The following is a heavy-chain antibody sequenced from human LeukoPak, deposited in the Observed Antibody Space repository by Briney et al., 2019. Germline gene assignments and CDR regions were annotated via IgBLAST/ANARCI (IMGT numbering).Heavy chain of an antibody. CDR3: AARRPFLGIH. J-gene: IGHJ4*02. CDR2: IYYSGST. D-gene: IGHD6-13*01. CDR1: GGSIRSSYYY. V-gene: IGHV4-39*01. Sequence: PSETLSLTCTVSGGSIRSSYYYWGWIRQPPGKGLEWIGSIYYSGSTYYSPSLKSRVTISVDTSNNQFSLRLNSVTAADTAVYYCAARRPFLGIHWGQGTLVTVSS.